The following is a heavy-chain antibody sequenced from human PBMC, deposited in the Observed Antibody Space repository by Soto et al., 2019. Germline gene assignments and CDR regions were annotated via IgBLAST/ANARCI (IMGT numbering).Heavy chain of an antibody. CDR2: IYYSGST. D-gene: IGHD6-19*01. J-gene: IGHJ6*02. CDR1: GGSVSSGSYY. Sequence: XGTLALTCTVSGGSVSSGSYYGSWIRQPPGKGLEWIGYIYYSGSTNYNPSLKSRVTISVDTSKNQFSLKLSPVTAADTAVYYCAREIAVALGGYYYYYGMDVWGQGTTGTVSS. V-gene: IGHV4-61*01. CDR3: AREIAVALGGYYYYYGMDV.